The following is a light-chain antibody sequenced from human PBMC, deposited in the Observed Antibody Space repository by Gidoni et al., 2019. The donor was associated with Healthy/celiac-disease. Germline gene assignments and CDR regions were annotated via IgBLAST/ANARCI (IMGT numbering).Light chain of an antibody. CDR3: QQYNNWPPYT. CDR2: GAY. Sequence: EIVMTQSPATLYVSPGERATLSCRASQSVSSNLAWYQQKPGQAPRLLIYGAYIRATGIPARFSGSGSGTEFTLTISSLQSEDFAVYYCQQYNNWPPYTFGQGTKLEIK. V-gene: IGKV3D-15*01. J-gene: IGKJ2*01. CDR1: QSVSSN.